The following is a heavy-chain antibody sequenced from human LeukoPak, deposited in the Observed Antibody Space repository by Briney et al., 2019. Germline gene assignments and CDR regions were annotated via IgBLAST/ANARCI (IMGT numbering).Heavy chain of an antibody. CDR1: GFPFSSYG. V-gene: IGHV3-64*01. CDR3: ARKGGLPFDY. Sequence: PGGSLRLSCAASGFPFSSYGMRWVRQAPGKGLEYVSAISSNGGSTYYANSVKGRFTISRDNSKNTLYLQMGSLRAEDMAVYYCARKGGLPFDYWGQGTLVTVSS. J-gene: IGHJ4*02. D-gene: IGHD3-16*01. CDR2: ISSNGGST.